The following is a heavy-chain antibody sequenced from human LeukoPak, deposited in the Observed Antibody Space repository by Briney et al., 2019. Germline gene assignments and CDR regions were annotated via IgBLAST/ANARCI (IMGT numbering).Heavy chain of an antibody. CDR2: IWYDGSNK. CDR3: XRDLXXELLGGGAFDI. D-gene: IGHD1-26*01. J-gene: IGHJ3*02. CDR1: GFTFSSYG. Sequence: GGSLRLSCAASGFTFSSYGMHWVRQAPGKGLEWVAVIWYDGSNKYYADSVKGRFTISRDNSKNTLYLQMNSLRAEDTAVYYCXRDLXXELLGGGAFDIWGQGTMVTV. V-gene: IGHV3-33*01.